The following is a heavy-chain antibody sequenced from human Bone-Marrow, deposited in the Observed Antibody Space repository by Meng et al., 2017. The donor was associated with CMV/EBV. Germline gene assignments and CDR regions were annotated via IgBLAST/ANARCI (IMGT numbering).Heavy chain of an antibody. D-gene: IGHD1-26*01. Sequence: GGSLRLSCVSSGSTFSTYAMSWVRQAPGKGLEWVSSISSSSSYIYYADSVKGRFTISRDNAKNSLYLQMNSLRAEDTAVYYCASASGSLYYYYYYGMDVWGQGTTVTFSS. V-gene: IGHV3-21*01. CDR2: ISSSSSYI. J-gene: IGHJ6*02. CDR1: GSTFSTYA. CDR3: ASASGSLYYYYYYGMDV.